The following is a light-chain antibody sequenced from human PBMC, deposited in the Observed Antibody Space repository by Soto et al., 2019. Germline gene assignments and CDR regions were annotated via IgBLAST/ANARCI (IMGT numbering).Light chain of an antibody. CDR2: KAS. V-gene: IGKV1-5*03. J-gene: IGKJ1*01. Sequence: DIQMTQSPPTLSASVGDRVIITCRASQSINSWLAWYQQKPGKAPKLLIYKASSLESGVPSRFSGSGSGTEFTLTISSLQPDDFATYYCQQYNSYWTFGQGTKVEVK. CDR1: QSINSW. CDR3: QQYNSYWT.